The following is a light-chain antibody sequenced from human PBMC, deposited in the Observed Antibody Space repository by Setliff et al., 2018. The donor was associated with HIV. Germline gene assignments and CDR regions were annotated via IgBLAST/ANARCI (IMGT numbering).Light chain of an antibody. CDR2: DVS. V-gene: IGLV2-14*03. J-gene: IGLJ1*01. Sequence: ALTQPASVSGSPGQSITISCTGTSSDIGGYNYVSWYQQHPGKAPKLMIYDVSNRPSGVSNRFSGSKSGNTASLTISGLQAEDEADYYCSSYTSSSTLVFGTGTRVTVL. CDR3: SSYTSSSTLV. CDR1: SSDIGGYNY.